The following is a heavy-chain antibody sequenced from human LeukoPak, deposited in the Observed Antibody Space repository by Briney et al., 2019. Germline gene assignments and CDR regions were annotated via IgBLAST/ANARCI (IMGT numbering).Heavy chain of an antibody. CDR3: ARRRGGFGEGEFDY. Sequence: PSETLSLTCTVSGVSISGFYWNWIRQPPRKGLEWVGYSHTGGSISSNPSLNSRVAFPMDTSKNQVSLRLNSVTATDTAVYYCARRRGGFGEGEFDYWGQGIPVTVST. CDR1: GVSISGFY. V-gene: IGHV4-4*08. D-gene: IGHD3-10*01. J-gene: IGHJ4*02. CDR2: SHTGGSI.